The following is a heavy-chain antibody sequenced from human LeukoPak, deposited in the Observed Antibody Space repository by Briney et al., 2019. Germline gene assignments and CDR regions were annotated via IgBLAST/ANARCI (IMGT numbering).Heavy chain of an antibody. V-gene: IGHV3-7*03. D-gene: IGHD6-13*01. CDR3: ARSIPYGTTWYGRSDY. Sequence: PGGSLRLSCTASGLTLSNYWMIWVRQAPGKGLQWVANIKPDGTTKFYVDSVKGRFTISRDNALNSLYLQMNSLRAEDTAIYYCARSIPYGTTWYGRSDYWGQGTLVTVSS. CDR1: GLTLSNYW. J-gene: IGHJ4*02. CDR2: IKPDGTTK.